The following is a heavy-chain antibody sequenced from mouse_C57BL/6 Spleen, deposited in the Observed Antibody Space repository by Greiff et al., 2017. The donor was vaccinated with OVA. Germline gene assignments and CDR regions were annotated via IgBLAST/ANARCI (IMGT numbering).Heavy chain of an antibody. V-gene: IGHV5-15*01. J-gene: IGHJ1*03. CDR2: ISNLAYSI. Sequence: EVKLMESGGGLVQPGGSLKLSCAASGFTFSDYGMAWVRQAPRKGPEWVAFISNLAYSIYYADTVTGRFTISRENAKNTLYLEMSSLRSEDTAMYYCARRGDGNLHLDVWGTGTTVTVSS. CDR3: ARRGDGNLHLDV. D-gene: IGHD2-1*01. CDR1: GFTFSDYG.